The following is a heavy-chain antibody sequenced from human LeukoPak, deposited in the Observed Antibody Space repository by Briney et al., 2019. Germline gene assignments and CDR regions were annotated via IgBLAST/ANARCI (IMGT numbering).Heavy chain of an antibody. CDR2: IYYSGST. V-gene: IGHV4-59*01. CDR3: ASVTKYYFDY. Sequence: SETLSLTFTVSGGSISSYYWSWIRRPPGKGLEWIGYIYYSGSTNYNPSLKSRVTISVDTSKNQFSLKLSSVTAADTAVYYCASVTKYYFDYWGQGTLVAVSS. J-gene: IGHJ4*02. CDR1: GGSISSYY. D-gene: IGHD4-17*01.